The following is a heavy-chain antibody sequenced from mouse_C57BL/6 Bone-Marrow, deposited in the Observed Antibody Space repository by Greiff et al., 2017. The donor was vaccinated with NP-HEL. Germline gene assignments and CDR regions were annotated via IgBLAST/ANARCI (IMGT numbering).Heavy chain of an antibody. CDR2: IDPSDSYT. CDR1: GYTFTTYW. J-gene: IGHJ3*01. V-gene: IGHV1-50*01. CDR3: ARKAYYGRSYESAY. D-gene: IGHD1-1*01. Sequence: QVQLQQPGAELVKPGASVKLSCKASGYTFTTYWMQWVKQRPGQGLEWIGEIDPSDSYTNYNQKFKGKATLTVDTSSSTANMQLSSLTSEDSAVYYCARKAYYGRSYESAYWGQGTLVTVSA.